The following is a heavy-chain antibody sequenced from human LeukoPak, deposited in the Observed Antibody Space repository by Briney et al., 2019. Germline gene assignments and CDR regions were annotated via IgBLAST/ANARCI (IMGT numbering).Heavy chain of an antibody. CDR3: SRDRNYGMDV. J-gene: IGHJ6*02. CDR2: IKIDGSGT. V-gene: IGHV3-74*01. Sequence: GGSLRLSCAASGFTFSSYWMHWVRQAPGKGLVWVSRIKIDGSGTYADSVEGRFTISRDSAKNTLYLQMNSLRPEDTAVYYCSRDRNYGMDVWGQGTTVTVSS. CDR1: GFTFSSYW.